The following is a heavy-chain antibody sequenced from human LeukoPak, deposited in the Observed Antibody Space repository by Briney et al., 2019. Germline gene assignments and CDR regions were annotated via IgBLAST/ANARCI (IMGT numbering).Heavy chain of an antibody. D-gene: IGHD3-22*01. J-gene: IGHJ4*02. CDR1: GFTFSSYW. CDR2: IKQDGSEK. CDR3: ARDWSDDYYDSSGVLDY. V-gene: IGHV3-7*01. Sequence: GGSLRLSCAASGFTFSSYWMSWVRQAPGKGLEWVAHIKQDGSEKYYVDSVKGRFTISRDNAKNSLYLQMNSLRAEDTAVYYCARDWSDDYYDSSGVLDYWGQGTLVTVSS.